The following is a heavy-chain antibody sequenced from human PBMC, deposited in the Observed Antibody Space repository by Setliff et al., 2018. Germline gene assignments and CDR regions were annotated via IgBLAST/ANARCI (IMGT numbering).Heavy chain of an antibody. D-gene: IGHD3-22*01. CDR2: ISPYNDNT. CDR1: GYTFTTYG. Sequence: ASVKVSCKASGYTFTTYGVSWVRQAPGQGLEWMGWISPYNDNTHYARKFQGRVTMTTDTSTSTAYMELRSLRSDDTAMYFCARDALKIHYYDSTSYYYGDAFDLWGQGTVVT. CDR3: ARDALKIHYYDSTSYYYGDAFDL. V-gene: IGHV1-18*01. J-gene: IGHJ3*01.